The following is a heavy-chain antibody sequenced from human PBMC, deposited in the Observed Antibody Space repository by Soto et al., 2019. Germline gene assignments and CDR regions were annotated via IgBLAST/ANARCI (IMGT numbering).Heavy chain of an antibody. CDR2: INSDGSST. J-gene: IGHJ3*02. D-gene: IGHD6-13*01. CDR1: GFTFSSYW. CDR3: ASPLYSSSWYWGNDAFDI. Sequence: GALRLSCAASGFTFSSYWMHWVRQAPGKGLVWVSRINSDGSSTSYADSVKGRFTISRDNAKNTLYLQMNSLRAEDTAVYYCASPLYSSSWYWGNDAFDIWGQGTMVT. V-gene: IGHV3-74*01.